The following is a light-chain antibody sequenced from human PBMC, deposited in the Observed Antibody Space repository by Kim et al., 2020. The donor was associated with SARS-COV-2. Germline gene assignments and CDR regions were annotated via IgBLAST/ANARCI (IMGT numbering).Light chain of an antibody. CDR3: QSYESSNHWV. CDR2: EDN. J-gene: IGLJ3*02. V-gene: IGLV6-57*03. Sequence: SVTLSCTRRSGGFASTYGQWYRQHPCSATTTVIYEDNQRPSGVPDRFSGSIDSSSNSASLTISGLKTEDEADYYCQSYESSNHWVFGGGTQLTVL. CDR1: SGGFASTY.